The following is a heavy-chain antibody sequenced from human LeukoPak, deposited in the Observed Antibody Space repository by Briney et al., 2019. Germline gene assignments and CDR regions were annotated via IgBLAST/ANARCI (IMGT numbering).Heavy chain of an antibody. J-gene: IGHJ4*02. Sequence: GGSLRLSCAASGFTFSSYAMHWVRQAPGKGLEYVSAISSNGGSTYYANSVKGRFNISRDNSKNTLYLQMGSLRAEDIAVYYCARGYTRDADYWGQGTLGTVSS. CDR1: GFTFSSYA. CDR3: ARGYTRDADY. CDR2: ISSNGGST. V-gene: IGHV3-64*01. D-gene: IGHD5-24*01.